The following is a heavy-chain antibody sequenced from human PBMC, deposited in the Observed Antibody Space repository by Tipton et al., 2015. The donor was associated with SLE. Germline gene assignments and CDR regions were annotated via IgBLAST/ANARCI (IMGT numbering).Heavy chain of an antibody. D-gene: IGHD6-19*01. CDR1: GGSISSYY. J-gene: IGHJ4*02. Sequence: LRLSCTVSGGSISSYYWSWIRQPPGEGLEWIGYIYYSGGTHYNPPLKSRVTISVDTSKNQFSLKLSSVTAADTAVYYCARGSLAVAAPYFDYWGQGTLVTVSS. V-gene: IGHV4-59*01. CDR3: ARGSLAVAAPYFDY. CDR2: IYYSGGT.